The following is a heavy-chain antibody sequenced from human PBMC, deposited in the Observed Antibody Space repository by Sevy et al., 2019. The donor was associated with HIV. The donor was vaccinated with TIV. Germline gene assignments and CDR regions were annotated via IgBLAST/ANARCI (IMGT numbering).Heavy chain of an antibody. CDR1: GFTVSTNY. D-gene: IGHD2-8*01. J-gene: IGHJ2*01. CDR2: IYTSGGT. CDR3: ARDHVGVHDWYFDL. V-gene: IGHV3-53*01. Sequence: GGSVRLSCVASGFTVSTNYMSWIRQAQGKGLDWVSVIYTSGGTYYSHSVHGRFTITSDTSKNTIYLQMNSLRAEDTAVYYCARDHVGVHDWYFDLWGRGTLVTVSS.